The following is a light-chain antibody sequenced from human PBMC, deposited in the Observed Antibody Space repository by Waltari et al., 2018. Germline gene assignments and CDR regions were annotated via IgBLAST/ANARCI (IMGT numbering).Light chain of an antibody. Sequence: QSALTQPASVSGSPGQSITISCTGTSSDVGHYNYVSLYQQRPGQSPNLMIYDVSYRPSGISSRFAGSKSGSTASVTIYGLQAEDEADYYCSSFTSASTVGVIFGGGTKLTVL. CDR3: SSFTSASTVGVI. V-gene: IGLV2-14*03. CDR2: DVS. J-gene: IGLJ2*01. CDR1: SSDVGHYNY.